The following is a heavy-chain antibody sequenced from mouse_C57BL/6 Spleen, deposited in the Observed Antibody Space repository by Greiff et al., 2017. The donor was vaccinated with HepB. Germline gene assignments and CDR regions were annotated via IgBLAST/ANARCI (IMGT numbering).Heavy chain of an antibody. CDR1: GYTFTDYY. D-gene: IGHD2-5*01. J-gene: IGHJ3*01. CDR2: INPNNGGT. Sequence: VQLQQSGPELVKPGASVKISCKASGYTFTDYYMNWVKQSHGKSLEWIGDINPNNGGTSYNQKFKGKATLTVDKSSSTAYMELRSLTSEDSAVYYCARPYYSNYEFAYWGQGTLVTVSA. CDR3: ARPYYSNYEFAY. V-gene: IGHV1-26*01.